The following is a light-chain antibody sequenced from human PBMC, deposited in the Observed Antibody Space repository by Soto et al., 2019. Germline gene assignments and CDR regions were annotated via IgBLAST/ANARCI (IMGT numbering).Light chain of an antibody. Sequence: EIVLTQSPGTLSLSPGERATFSCRASQSVSNNYLAWYEQKPGQAPRLLISGASSRATGIPDRFNGSGSGTDFTLTISRLEPEDFAVYYCQQYGSSPLTFGGGTKVEIK. CDR3: QQYGSSPLT. J-gene: IGKJ4*01. CDR2: GAS. CDR1: QSVSNNY. V-gene: IGKV3-20*01.